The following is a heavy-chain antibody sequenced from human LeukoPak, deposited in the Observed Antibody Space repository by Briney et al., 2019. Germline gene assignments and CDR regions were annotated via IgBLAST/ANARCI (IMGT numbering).Heavy chain of an antibody. CDR1: GFTFSSYS. D-gene: IGHD1-14*01. V-gene: IGHV3-48*04. CDR2: ISRSSSNI. CDR3: ARDISNTGFLDY. J-gene: IGHJ4*02. Sequence: GGSLRLSCAASGFTFSSYSMNWVRQAPGKGLEWVSYISRSSSNIYYADSVKGRFTISRDNAKSSLFLQMNSLRAEDTAVYYCARDISNTGFLDYWGQGTLVTVSS.